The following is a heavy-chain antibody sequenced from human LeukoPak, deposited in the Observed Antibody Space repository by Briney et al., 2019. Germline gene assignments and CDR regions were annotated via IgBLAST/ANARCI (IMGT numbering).Heavy chain of an antibody. J-gene: IGHJ6*03. Sequence: PGGSLRLSCAASGFTFSSYAMTWVRQAPGKGLEWVSAISGSGGITNYADSVKGRFTISRDNSDNTLYLQMNSLRAEDTAVYYCAKQSGFGNVDYYYYYMDVWGEGTTVTISS. D-gene: IGHD3-10*01. CDR1: GFTFSSYA. CDR2: ISGSGGIT. V-gene: IGHV3-23*01. CDR3: AKQSGFGNVDYYYYYMDV.